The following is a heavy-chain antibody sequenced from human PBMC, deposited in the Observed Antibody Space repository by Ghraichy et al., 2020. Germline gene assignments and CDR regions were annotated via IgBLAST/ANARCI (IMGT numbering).Heavy chain of an antibody. Sequence: ASVKVTCKASGYPFTSYYMHWVRQAPGQGLEWMGIINPSGGSTSYAQKFQGRVTMTRDTSTSTVYMELSSLRSEDTAVYYCASVPSYSSSWYEGVYWGQGTLVTVSS. CDR3: ASVPSYSSSWYEGVY. D-gene: IGHD6-13*01. V-gene: IGHV1-46*01. CDR2: INPSGGST. CDR1: GYPFTSYY. J-gene: IGHJ4*02.